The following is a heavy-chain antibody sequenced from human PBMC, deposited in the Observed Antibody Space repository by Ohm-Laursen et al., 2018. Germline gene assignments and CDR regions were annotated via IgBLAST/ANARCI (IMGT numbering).Heavy chain of an antibody. CDR3: FGGLTWDI. Sequence: SLRLSCAASGFTFNTYGMHWVRQAPGRGLEWVAVIWYDASNQYYADSVKGRFTISRGNSKNTLFLQMNSLRAEDTAVYYCFGGLTWDIWGQGAMVTVSS. J-gene: IGHJ3*02. V-gene: IGHV3-33*08. CDR1: GFTFNTYG. CDR2: IWYDASNQ. D-gene: IGHD3-16*01.